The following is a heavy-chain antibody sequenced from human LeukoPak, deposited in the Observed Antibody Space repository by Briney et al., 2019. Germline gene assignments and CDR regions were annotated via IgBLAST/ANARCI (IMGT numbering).Heavy chain of an antibody. J-gene: IGHJ4*02. CDR1: GFTFSDYY. CDR3: ARLLLLWFGEYAPFDY. D-gene: IGHD3-10*01. Sequence: PGGSLRLSCAASGFTFSDYYMSWIRQAPGKGLEWVSYISSSSSYTNYADSVKGRFTISRDNAKNSLYLQMNSLRAEDTAVYYCARLLLLWFGEYAPFDYWGQGTLVTVSS. CDR2: ISSSSSYT. V-gene: IGHV3-11*06.